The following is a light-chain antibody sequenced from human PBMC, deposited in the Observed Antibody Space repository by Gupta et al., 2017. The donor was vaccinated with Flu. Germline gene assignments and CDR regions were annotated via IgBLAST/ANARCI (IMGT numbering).Light chain of an antibody. CDR2: DDS. CDR3: QVWQRNVDHTV. Sequence: GTTATIICGGQVSENKTVHSYLQKSAQAPVLFSDDSTRPSEIPERLSASKSGDTATLTISRVEAGDEADYYCQVWQRNVDHTVFGGGTKLTVL. CDR1: VSENKT. J-gene: IGLJ2*01. V-gene: IGLV3-21*03.